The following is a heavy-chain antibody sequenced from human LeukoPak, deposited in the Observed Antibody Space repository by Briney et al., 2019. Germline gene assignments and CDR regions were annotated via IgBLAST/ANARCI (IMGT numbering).Heavy chain of an antibody. V-gene: IGHV3-30*04. CDR3: ARDNSGYDLGNWFDP. Sequence: PGRSLRLSCAASGFTFSTYAMHWVRQAPGKGLEWVAVISYDGSNKYYADSVKGRFTISRDNSKNTLYLQMNSLRAEDTAVYYCARDNSGYDLGNWFDPWGQGTLVTVSS. J-gene: IGHJ5*02. D-gene: IGHD5-12*01. CDR2: ISYDGSNK. CDR1: GFTFSTYA.